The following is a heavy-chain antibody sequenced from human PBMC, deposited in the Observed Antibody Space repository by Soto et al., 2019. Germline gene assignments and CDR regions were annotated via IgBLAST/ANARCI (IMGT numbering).Heavy chain of an antibody. J-gene: IGHJ4*02. V-gene: IGHV1-18*01. D-gene: IGHD2-21*01. CDR3: ARDGRTESDCGGDCYPRDSDY. CDR2: ISAYNGNT. Sequence: ASVKVSCKASGYTFTSYGISWVRQAPGQGLEWMGCISAYNGNTNYAQKLQGRVTMTTDTSTSTAYMELRSLRSDDTAVYYCARDGRTESDCGGDCYPRDSDYWGQGTLVTVSS. CDR1: GYTFTSYG.